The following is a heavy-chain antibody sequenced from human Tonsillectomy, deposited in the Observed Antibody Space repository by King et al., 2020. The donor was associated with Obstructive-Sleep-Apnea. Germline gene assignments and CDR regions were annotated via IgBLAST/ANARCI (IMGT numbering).Heavy chain of an antibody. J-gene: IGHJ4*02. Sequence: LQLQESGPGLVKSSGTLSLTCGVSGGSISSNSWWSWVRQSPGKGLEWIGEIYHSGSTNYNPSLKSRVTISVDNSKNQFSLDLSSVTAADTAVYYCAGSSSWYVDWGQGTLVTVSS. D-gene: IGHD6-13*01. V-gene: IGHV4-4*02. CDR1: GGSISSNSW. CDR3: AGSSSWYVD. CDR2: IYHSGST.